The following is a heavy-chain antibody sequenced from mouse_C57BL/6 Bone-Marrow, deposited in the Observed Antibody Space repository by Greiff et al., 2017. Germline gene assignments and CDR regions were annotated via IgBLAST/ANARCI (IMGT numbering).Heavy chain of an antibody. CDR3: ARESNCAMDY. CDR1: GYTFTSYW. Sequence: QVQLQQPGAELVMPGASVKLSCKASGYTFTSYWMHWVKQRPGQGLEWIGEIDPSDSYTNYNQKFKGKSTLTVDKSSSTAYMQLSSLTSEDSAVYYCARESNCAMDYWGQGTSVTVSS. CDR2: IDPSDSYT. V-gene: IGHV1-69*01. D-gene: IGHD5-1*01. J-gene: IGHJ4*01.